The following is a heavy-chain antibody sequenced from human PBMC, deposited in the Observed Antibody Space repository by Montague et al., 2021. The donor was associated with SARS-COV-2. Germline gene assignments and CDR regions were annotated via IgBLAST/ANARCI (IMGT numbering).Heavy chain of an antibody. CDR2: IYNSGPT. V-gene: IGHV4-61*02. CDR3: GRDSVSYGLDV. J-gene: IGHJ6*02. CDR1: GASIDTGNHY. Sequence: TLSLTCRVSGASIDTGNHYWTWIRQSAGQGLEWIGIIYNSGPTNYNPSLKSRVTISLDRAKNHFSLLLSSVTAADTATYYCGRDSVSYGLDVWGQGTIVTVSS. D-gene: IGHD3-16*01.